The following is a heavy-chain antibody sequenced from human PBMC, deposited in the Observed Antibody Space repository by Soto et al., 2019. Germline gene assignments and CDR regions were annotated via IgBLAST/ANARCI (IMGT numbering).Heavy chain of an antibody. V-gene: IGHV1-3*01. CDR2: INAGNGNT. CDR1: GYTFTSYA. Sequence: QVQRVQSGAEVKKPGASVKVSCKASGYTFTSYAMHWVRQAPGQRLEWMGWINAGNGNTKYSHKFQGRVTITRHTSASTAYMELSSLRSEDTAVYYCARGGYCSGGSCSNWFDPWGQGTLVTVSS. D-gene: IGHD2-15*01. CDR3: ARGGYCSGGSCSNWFDP. J-gene: IGHJ5*02.